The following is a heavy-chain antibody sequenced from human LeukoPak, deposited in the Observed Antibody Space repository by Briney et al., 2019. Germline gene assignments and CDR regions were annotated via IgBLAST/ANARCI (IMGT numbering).Heavy chain of an antibody. J-gene: IGHJ4*02. CDR2: ISGSGGST. D-gene: IGHD3-10*01. V-gene: IGHV3-23*01. CDR3: AKDRGIISDY. CDR1: GFTFSSYA. Sequence: PGGSLRLSCAASGFTFSSYAMSWVRQAPGKGLEWVSVISGSGGSTYYADSVKGRFTISRDNSKNTLYLQMNSLRVEDTAVYYCAKDRGIISDYWGQGTLVTVSS.